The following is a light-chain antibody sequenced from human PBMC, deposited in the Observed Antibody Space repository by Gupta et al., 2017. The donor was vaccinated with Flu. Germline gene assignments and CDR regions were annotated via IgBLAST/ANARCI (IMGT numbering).Light chain of an antibody. CDR3: LQQVSSPWT. CDR2: ATY. Sequence: PSSLSASVGDTVTITCRASQGIRDYLGWYQQKPGRAPKLLISATYNLQSGVTSRFSGNGAGTEFTLTISSLQAEDFATYYCLQQVSSPWTFGQGTKVDIK. V-gene: IGKV1-17*01. J-gene: IGKJ1*01. CDR1: QGIRDY.